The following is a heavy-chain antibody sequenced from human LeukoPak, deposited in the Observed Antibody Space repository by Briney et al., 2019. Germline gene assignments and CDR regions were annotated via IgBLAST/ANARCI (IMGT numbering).Heavy chain of an antibody. D-gene: IGHD1-26*01. CDR2: IRGDGSLL. CDR1: GFDFSSHW. J-gene: IGHJ4*02. Sequence: GGSLRLSCEASGFDFSSHWMHWVRQAPGKGLVWISNIRGDGSLLGYADSVKGRFIVSRDNAKNTLFLHMTSLRAEDTAVYYCARDEVGAPPIDYWGQGALVTVSS. CDR3: ARDEVGAPPIDY. V-gene: IGHV3-74*01.